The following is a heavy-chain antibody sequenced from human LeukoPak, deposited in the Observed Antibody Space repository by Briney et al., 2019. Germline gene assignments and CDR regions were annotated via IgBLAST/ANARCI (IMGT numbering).Heavy chain of an antibody. CDR2: ISSTGGTA. Sequence: GGSLRLSCAASGFTFSSFGMSWVRQAPGKGLEWVSAISSTGGTAYYADSVKGRFTISRDNSKNTLYLQMNSLRAEDTAVYYCAKNGDRGAYCSGGSCYPYYYYNMDVWGKGTTVTISS. V-gene: IGHV3-23*01. J-gene: IGHJ6*03. CDR1: GFTFSSFG. D-gene: IGHD2-15*01. CDR3: AKNGDRGAYCSGGSCYPYYYYNMDV.